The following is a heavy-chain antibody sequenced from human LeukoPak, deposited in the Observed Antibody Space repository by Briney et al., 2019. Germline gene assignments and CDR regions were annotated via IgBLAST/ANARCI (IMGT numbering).Heavy chain of an antibody. CDR1: GFTFSSYS. D-gene: IGHD5-24*01. CDR2: ISSSSSYI. J-gene: IGHJ4*02. V-gene: IGHV3-21*01. Sequence: PGGSLRLSCAASGFTFSSYSMNWVRQAPGKGLEWVSSISSSSSYIYYADSVKGRFTISRDNAKNSLYLQMNSLRAEDTAVYYCARDKWMATILFDYWGQGTLVTVPS. CDR3: ARDKWMATILFDY.